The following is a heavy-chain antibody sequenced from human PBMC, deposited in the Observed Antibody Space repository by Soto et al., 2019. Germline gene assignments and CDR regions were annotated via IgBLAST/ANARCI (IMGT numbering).Heavy chain of an antibody. CDR1: GYTFTGYY. V-gene: IGHV1-2*02. D-gene: IGHD2-15*01. CDR2: INPNSGGT. CDR3: ASGKGYCSGGSCPPRFDP. Sequence: ASVKVSCKASGYTFTGYYMHWVRQAPGQGLEWMGWINPNSGGTNYAQKFQGRVTMTRDTSISTAYMELSRLRSDDTAVYYCASGKGYCSGGSCPPRFDPWGQGTLVTVSS. J-gene: IGHJ5*02.